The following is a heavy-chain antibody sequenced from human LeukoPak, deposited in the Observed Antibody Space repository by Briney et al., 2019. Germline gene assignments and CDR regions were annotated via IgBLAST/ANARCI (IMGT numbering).Heavy chain of an antibody. CDR2: XYDGSNK. J-gene: IGHJ3*02. CDR3: ARTYYDSSGSSVAFDI. Sequence: XYDGSNKYYADSVKRRFTISRDTSKNTLYLQMNSLRAEDTAVYYCARTYYDSSGSSVAFDIWGQGTMVIVSS. V-gene: IGHV3-30*01. D-gene: IGHD3-22*01.